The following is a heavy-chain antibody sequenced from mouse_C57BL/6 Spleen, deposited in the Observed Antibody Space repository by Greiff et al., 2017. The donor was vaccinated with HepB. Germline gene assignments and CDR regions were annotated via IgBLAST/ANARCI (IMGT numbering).Heavy chain of an antibody. J-gene: IGHJ2*01. CDR1: GYSITSGYY. CDR2: ISYDGSN. V-gene: IGHV3-6*01. Sequence: EVQVVESGPGLVKPSQSLSLTCSVTGYSITSGYYWNWIRQFPGNKLEWMGYISYDGSNNYNPSLKNRISITRDTSKNQFFLKLNSVTTEDTATYYCARRTTMVNFDYWGQGTTLTVSS. D-gene: IGHD2-1*01. CDR3: ARRTTMVNFDY.